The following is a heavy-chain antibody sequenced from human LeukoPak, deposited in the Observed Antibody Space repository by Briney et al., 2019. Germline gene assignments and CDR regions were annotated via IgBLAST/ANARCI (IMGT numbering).Heavy chain of an antibody. Sequence: SETLSLTCTVSGGSISSSSHYWGWIRQPPGKGLEWIGSIYYSGGTYYNPSLKSRVTMSLDTSKNQLSLKLRSVTAADTALYYCARVNYYGSGSYVYYYYYYMDVWGKGTTVTISS. CDR1: GGSISSSSHY. CDR2: IYYSGGT. D-gene: IGHD3-10*01. V-gene: IGHV4-39*07. CDR3: ARVNYYGSGSYVYYYYYYMDV. J-gene: IGHJ6*03.